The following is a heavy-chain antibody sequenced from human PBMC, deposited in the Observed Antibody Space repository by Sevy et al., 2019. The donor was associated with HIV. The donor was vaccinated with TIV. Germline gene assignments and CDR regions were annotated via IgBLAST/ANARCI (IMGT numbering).Heavy chain of an antibody. CDR2: ISGSGGST. CDR1: GFTFSSYA. Sequence: GGSLRLSCAASGFTFSSYAMSWVRQAPGKGLEWVSAISGSGGSTYHADSVKGRFTISRDNSKNTLYLQMNSLRAEDTAVYYCAKCKGGHRGYFDCWGQRTLVTVSS. CDR3: AKCKGGHRGYFDC. D-gene: IGHD6-25*01. V-gene: IGHV3-23*01. J-gene: IGHJ4*02.